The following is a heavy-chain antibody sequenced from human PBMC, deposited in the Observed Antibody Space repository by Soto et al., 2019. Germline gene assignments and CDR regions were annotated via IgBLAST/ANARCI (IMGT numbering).Heavy chain of an antibody. D-gene: IGHD2-2*01. CDR1: GGTFSSYA. J-gene: IGHJ6*02. V-gene: IGHV1-69*01. CDR3: ARDGGGPYCSSTSCYGMDV. CDR2: IIPIVGTA. Sequence: QVQLVQSGAEVKKPGSSVKVSCKASGGTFSSYAISWVRQAPGQGLEWMGGIIPIVGTANYAQKFQGRVTITADESTSTAYMELSSLRSEDTAVYYCARDGGGPYCSSTSCYGMDVWGQGTTVTVSS.